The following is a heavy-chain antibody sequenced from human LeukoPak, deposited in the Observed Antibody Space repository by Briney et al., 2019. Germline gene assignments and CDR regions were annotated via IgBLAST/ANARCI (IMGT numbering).Heavy chain of an antibody. V-gene: IGHV3-7*01. D-gene: IGHD6-19*01. CDR1: GFTFSNYW. CDR2: IEKDGSEI. Sequence: GGSLRLSCAASGFTFSNYWMSWVRQAPGKGMEWVAIIEKDGSEILYVDSVKGRFTISRDNAENSLYLQMNSLRAEDTAVYYCAAGAGWLIDWWGQGTLVTVSS. CDR3: AAGAGWLIDW. J-gene: IGHJ4*02.